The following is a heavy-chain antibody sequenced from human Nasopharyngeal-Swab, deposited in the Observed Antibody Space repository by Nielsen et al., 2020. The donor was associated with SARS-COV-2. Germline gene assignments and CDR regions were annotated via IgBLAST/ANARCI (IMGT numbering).Heavy chain of an antibody. CDR2: IIPIFGTA. CDR1: GGTFSSYA. V-gene: IGHV1-69*13. Sequence: SVKVSCKASGGTFSSYAISWVRQAPGQGLEWMGGIIPIFGTANYAQKFQGRVTITADESTSTAYMELSSLRSEDTAVYYCAGGSGDYDTRAPYYYYGMDVWGQGTAVTVS. CDR3: AGGSGDYDTRAPYYYYGMDV. J-gene: IGHJ6*02. D-gene: IGHD4-17*01.